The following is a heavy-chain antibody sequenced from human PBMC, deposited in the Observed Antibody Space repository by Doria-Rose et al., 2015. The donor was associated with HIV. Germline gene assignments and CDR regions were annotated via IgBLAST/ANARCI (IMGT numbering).Heavy chain of an antibody. V-gene: IGHV3-7*05. CDR1: GLTLSRFW. J-gene: IGHJ4*02. CDR3: TGETYYFDY. CDR2: IKEDGSEK. Sequence: EVQVVESGGGLVQPGGSLRLSCTVSGLTLSRFWMSWVRQAPGKGLEWVANIKEDGSEKKYVDSVKGRFTISRDNAKNSVYLQMNSLRAEDTAVYYCTGETYYFDYWGQGSLVIVSS. D-gene: IGHD3-16*01.